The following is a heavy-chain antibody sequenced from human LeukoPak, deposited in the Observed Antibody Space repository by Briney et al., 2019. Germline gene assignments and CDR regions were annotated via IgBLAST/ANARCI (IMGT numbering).Heavy chain of an antibody. Sequence: GGSLRLSCAASGFTFSSYWMGWVRQAPGKGLEWVANIKQDGSEKYYVDSVKGRFTISRDNAKNSLYLQMNSLRAEDTAVYYCARDWYSRDGYYYYGMDVWGQGTTVTVSS. CDR1: GFTFSSYW. D-gene: IGHD6-13*01. CDR3: ARDWYSRDGYYYYGMDV. J-gene: IGHJ6*02. V-gene: IGHV3-7*03. CDR2: IKQDGSEK.